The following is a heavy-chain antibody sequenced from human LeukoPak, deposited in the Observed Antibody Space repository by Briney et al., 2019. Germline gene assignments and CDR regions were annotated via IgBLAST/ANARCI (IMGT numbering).Heavy chain of an antibody. CDR1: GYTFTIYG. V-gene: IGHV1-18*01. CDR2: ISAYNGNT. D-gene: IGHD1-7*01. J-gene: IGHJ4*02. Sequence: ASVKVSCKASGYTFTIYGISWVRQAPGQGLEWMGWISAYNGNTNYAQKLQGRVTMTTDTSTSTAYMELRSLRSDDTAVYYCARDRLTVAGTTSFDYWGQGTLVTVSS. CDR3: ARDRLTVAGTTSFDY.